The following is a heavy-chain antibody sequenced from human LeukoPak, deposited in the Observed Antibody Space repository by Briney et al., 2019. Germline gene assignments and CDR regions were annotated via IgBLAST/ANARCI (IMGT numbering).Heavy chain of an antibody. Sequence: GGSLRLSCAASGFSFSDHWLDWVRQAPGKGLEWVAHIKGDGSQKYYVDSVKGRFTISRDNAKNSLYLQMNSLRAEDTAVYYCARDQVYSYGHVDYWGQGTLVTVSS. D-gene: IGHD5-18*01. CDR3: ARDQVYSYGHVDY. J-gene: IGHJ4*02. CDR2: IKGDGSQK. CDR1: GFSFSDHW. V-gene: IGHV3-7*01.